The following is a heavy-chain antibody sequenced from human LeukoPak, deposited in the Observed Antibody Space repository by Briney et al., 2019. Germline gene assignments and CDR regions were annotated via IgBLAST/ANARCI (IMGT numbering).Heavy chain of an antibody. CDR2: ISGNDEST. V-gene: IGHV3-23*01. J-gene: IGHJ4*02. CDR1: GFSFSTRG. Sequence: GGSLRLSCAASGFSFSTRGMSWVRQAPGKGLEWVSAISGNDESTFYADSVKGRFTSSRDNSRNTLYLQLSSLSAEDAAIYYCARDRRPARTYSGLFDYWGQGTLVTVSS. CDR3: ARDRRPARTYSGLFDY. D-gene: IGHD5-12*01.